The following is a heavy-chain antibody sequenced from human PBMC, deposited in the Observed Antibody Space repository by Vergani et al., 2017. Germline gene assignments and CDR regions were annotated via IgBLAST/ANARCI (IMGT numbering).Heavy chain of an antibody. J-gene: IGHJ4*02. Sequence: EVQLLESGGGLVQPGGSLRLSCAASRFTFSTYAMSWVRQAPGKGLEWVSSISGSGGSTYHADYVKGRFTISRDNSKNTVYLQMNSLRAEDTAVYYCAKADPTAMVPMVHFYYWGQGTLVTVSS. V-gene: IGHV3-23*01. CDR3: AKADPTAMVPMVHFYY. D-gene: IGHD5-18*01. CDR1: RFTFSTYA. CDR2: ISGSGGST.